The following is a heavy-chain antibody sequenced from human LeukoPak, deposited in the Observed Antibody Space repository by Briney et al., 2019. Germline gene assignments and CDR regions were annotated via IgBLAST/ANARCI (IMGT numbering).Heavy chain of an antibody. J-gene: IGHJ4*02. CDR1: GGSFSGYY. Sequence: SETLSLTCAVYGGSFSGYYWRWIRQPPGKGLEWIGEINHSGSTNYNPSLKSRVTISVDTSKNQFSLKLSSVTAADTAVYYCARGEIAAAAPRHLYDYWGQGTLVTVSS. V-gene: IGHV4-34*01. D-gene: IGHD6-13*01. CDR3: ARGEIAAAAPRHLYDY. CDR2: INHSGST.